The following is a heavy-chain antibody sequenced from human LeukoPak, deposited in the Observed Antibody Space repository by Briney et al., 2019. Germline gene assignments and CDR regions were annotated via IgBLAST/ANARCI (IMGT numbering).Heavy chain of an antibody. CDR1: GGSISSGDYY. CDR3: ARERSGSYPFDY. D-gene: IGHD1-26*01. V-gene: IGHV4-30-4*08. J-gene: IGHJ4*02. Sequence: SETLSLTCTVSGGSISSGDYYWSWIRQPPGKGLEWIGYIYYNGNTYYNPSLKSRVTMSLDTSKNQIFLKLSSVTAADTAVHYCARERSGSYPFDYWGQGTLVTVSS. CDR2: IYYNGNT.